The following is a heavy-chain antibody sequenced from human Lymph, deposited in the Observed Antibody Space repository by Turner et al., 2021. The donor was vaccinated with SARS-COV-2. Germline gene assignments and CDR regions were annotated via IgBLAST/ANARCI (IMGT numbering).Heavy chain of an antibody. Sequence: EVQLLESGGGLVQPGGSLSLSCAASGFTFTSYAMRWVRQAPGKGLEWVAAIRGSGGSTYYADSVKGRFTISRDNSKNTLNLQMNSLRAEDTAVYYCAKDSRFLEWLLFGEFDYWGQGTLVTVSS. CDR1: GFTFTSYA. J-gene: IGHJ4*02. D-gene: IGHD3-3*01. CDR2: IRGSGGST. V-gene: IGHV3-23*01. CDR3: AKDSRFLEWLLFGEFDY.